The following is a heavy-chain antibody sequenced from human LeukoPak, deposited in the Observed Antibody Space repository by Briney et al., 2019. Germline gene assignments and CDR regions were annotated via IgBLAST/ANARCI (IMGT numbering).Heavy chain of an antibody. D-gene: IGHD1-26*01. Sequence: GGSLRLSCAASGFTFSSYAMHWVRQAPGKGLEWVAVISYDGSNKYYADSVKGRFTISRDNSKNTLYLQMNSLRAEDTAVYYCARASVGASFDYWGQGTLVTVSS. CDR1: GFTFSSYA. CDR2: ISYDGSNK. V-gene: IGHV3-30-3*01. J-gene: IGHJ4*02. CDR3: ARASVGASFDY.